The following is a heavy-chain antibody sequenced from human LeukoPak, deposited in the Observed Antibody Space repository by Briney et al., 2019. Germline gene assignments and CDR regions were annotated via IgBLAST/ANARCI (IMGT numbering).Heavy chain of an antibody. Sequence: KPGGSLRLSCAASGFTFSSYSMNWVRQAPGKWLEWVSSISSSSSYIYYADSVKGRFTISRDNAKNSLYLQMNSLRAGDTAVYYCARDYSIVGATTPFDYWGQGTLVTVSS. CDR2: ISSSSSYI. V-gene: IGHV3-21*01. CDR1: GFTFSSYS. D-gene: IGHD1-26*01. CDR3: ARDYSIVGATTPFDY. J-gene: IGHJ4*02.